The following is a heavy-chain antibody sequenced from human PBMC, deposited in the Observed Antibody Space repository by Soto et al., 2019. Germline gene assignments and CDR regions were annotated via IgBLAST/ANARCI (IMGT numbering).Heavy chain of an antibody. CDR2: ISYDGSNK. CDR1: GFTFSSYA. CDR3: ARDRDVRYFDRACNTYYYDGMDV. J-gene: IGHJ6*02. D-gene: IGHD3-9*01. Sequence: QVQLVESGGGVVQPGRSLRLSCAASGFTFSSYAMHWVRQAPGKGLEWVAVISYDGSNKYYADSVKGRFTISRDNSKNTRYLQMTTLSAEDTAVYYCARDRDVRYFDRACNTYYYDGMDVWGQGTTVTVSS. V-gene: IGHV3-30-3*01.